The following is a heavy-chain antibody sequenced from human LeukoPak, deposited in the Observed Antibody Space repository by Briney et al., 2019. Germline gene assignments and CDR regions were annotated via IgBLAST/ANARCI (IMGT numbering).Heavy chain of an antibody. CDR2: ISAYNGYT. V-gene: IGHV1-18*01. CDR3: ARGALHCSSTSCYTSWFDP. Sequence: GASVKVSCKTSGYTFTNYGVSWVRQAPGQGLEWMGWISAYNGYTNYAQKLQVRVTMTTDTSTSTAYMELRSLRSDDTAVYYCARGALHCSSTSCYTSWFDPWGQGTLVTVSS. CDR1: GYTFTNYG. D-gene: IGHD2-2*02. J-gene: IGHJ5*02.